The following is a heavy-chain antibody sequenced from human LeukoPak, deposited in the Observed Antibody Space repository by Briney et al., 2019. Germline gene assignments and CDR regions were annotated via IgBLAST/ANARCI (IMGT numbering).Heavy chain of an antibody. CDR3: ARDPPYSSGADY. CDR2: GDYSGGT. Sequence: SETLSLTCTVSGDSFTSVTDYWAWIRQPPGKGLEWIASGDYSGGTYYNPSLESRVAISADMSKNQISLKLTSVTGADTAVYYCARDPPYSSGADYWGQGTLVTVSS. J-gene: IGHJ4*02. CDR1: GDSFTSVTDY. D-gene: IGHD6-19*01. V-gene: IGHV4-39*07.